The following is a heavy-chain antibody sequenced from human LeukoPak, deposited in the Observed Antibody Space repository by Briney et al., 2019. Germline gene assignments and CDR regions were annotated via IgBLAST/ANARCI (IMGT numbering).Heavy chain of an antibody. CDR1: GFTFNDYG. D-gene: IGHD3-22*01. V-gene: IGHV3-20*04. J-gene: IGHJ4*02. CDR2: INWNGGRT. Sequence: GGSLRLSCAASGFTFNDYGMSWVRQAPGKGLEWVSGINWNGGRTGYADSMKGRFIISRDNAKNSLYLQVNSLRAEDTALYYCARNFGGGDSSGPYYWGQGTLVTVSS. CDR3: ARNFGGGDSSGPYY.